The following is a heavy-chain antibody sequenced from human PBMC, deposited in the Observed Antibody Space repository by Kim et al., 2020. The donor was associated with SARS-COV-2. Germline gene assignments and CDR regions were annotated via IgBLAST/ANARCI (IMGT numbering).Heavy chain of an antibody. CDR3: ARGYNGLRPTPMDV. D-gene: IGHD4-17*01. Sequence: SETLSLTCTVSGGSISSYYWSWIRQPPGKGLEWIGYIYYSGSTNYNPSLKSRVTISVDTYKNQFSLKLSSVTAADTAVYYCARGYNGLRPTPMDVWGQGTTVTVSS. CDR1: GGSISSYY. J-gene: IGHJ6*02. CDR2: IYYSGST. V-gene: IGHV4-59*13.